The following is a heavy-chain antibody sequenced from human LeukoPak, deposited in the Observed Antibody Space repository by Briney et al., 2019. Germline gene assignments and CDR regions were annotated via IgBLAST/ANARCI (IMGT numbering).Heavy chain of an antibody. CDR1: GFTFSSYA. CDR2: ISYDGSNK. J-gene: IGHJ4*02. CDR3: ARSWFSSYFDF. V-gene: IGHV3-30*03. Sequence: GGSLRLSCAASGFTFSSYAMSWVRQAPGKGLEWVAVISYDGSNKYYADSVKGRFTISRDNSKNTLYLQMNSLRAEDTAVYYCARSWFSSYFDFWGQGILVTVSS. D-gene: IGHD3-10*01.